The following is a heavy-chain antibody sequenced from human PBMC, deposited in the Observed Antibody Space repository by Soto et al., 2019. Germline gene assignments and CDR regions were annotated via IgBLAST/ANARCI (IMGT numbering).Heavy chain of an antibody. J-gene: IGHJ6*02. D-gene: IGHD6-13*01. Sequence: ASVKVSCKASGYTFTGYYMHWVRQAPGQGLEWMGWINPNSGGTNYAQKFQGWVTMTRDTSISTAYMELSRLRSDDTAVYYCAREEGDKLAAAGTKVMDFGGQGTTVTFPS. CDR2: INPNSGGT. CDR1: GYTFTGYY. CDR3: AREEGDKLAAAGTKVMDF. V-gene: IGHV1-2*04.